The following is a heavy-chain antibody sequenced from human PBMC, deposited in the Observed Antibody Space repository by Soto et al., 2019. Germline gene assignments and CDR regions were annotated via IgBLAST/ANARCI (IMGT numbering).Heavy chain of an antibody. CDR2: TGGGGVST. D-gene: IGHD2-15*01. Sequence: EVQLLESGGGLVEPGGSLRLSCAACGFTFRSYAMTSVRQAPGKGLEWVSYTGGGGVSTYYADSVKGRFTSSRDDSKNTLYLQMNSLRAEDTALYYCAKIVGGGSHHDAFDIWGQGTMVTVSS. CDR3: AKIVGGGSHHDAFDI. J-gene: IGHJ3*02. V-gene: IGHV3-23*01. CDR1: GFTFRSYA.